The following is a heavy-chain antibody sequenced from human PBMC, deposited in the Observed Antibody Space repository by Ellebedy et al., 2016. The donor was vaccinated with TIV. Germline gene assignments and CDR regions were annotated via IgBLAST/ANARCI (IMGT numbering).Heavy chain of an antibody. CDR3: AREMGYCSGGSCYARLYYYNGMDV. CDR1: GFTFSIYG. D-gene: IGHD2-15*01. V-gene: IGHV3-NL1*01. CDR2: LGDGVESA. J-gene: IGHJ6*02. Sequence: GESLKISCAASGFTFSIYGMHWVRQAPGKGLEWVSTLGDGVESAYYADSVKGRFTISRDNAKNSLYMQMNSLRAEDTAVYYCAREMGYCSGGSCYARLYYYNGMDVWGQGTTVTVSS.